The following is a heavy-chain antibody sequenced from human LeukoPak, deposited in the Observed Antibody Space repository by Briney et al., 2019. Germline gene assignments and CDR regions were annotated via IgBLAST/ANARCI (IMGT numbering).Heavy chain of an antibody. CDR2: IIPIFGTA. D-gene: IGHD6-6*01. V-gene: IGHV1-69*05. Sequence: SVKVSCKVSGGTFSSYAIRWVRQAPGQGLEWMGRIIPIFGTANYAQKFQGRVTITTDESTSTAYMELSSLRSEDTAVYYCARADVAARQVYWYFDLWGRGTLVTVSS. J-gene: IGHJ2*01. CDR3: ARADVAARQVYWYFDL. CDR1: GGTFSSYA.